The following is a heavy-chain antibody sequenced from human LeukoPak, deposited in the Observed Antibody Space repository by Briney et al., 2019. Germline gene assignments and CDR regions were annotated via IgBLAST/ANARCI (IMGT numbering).Heavy chain of an antibody. V-gene: IGHV1-18*01. CDR3: ALLGGPIDYYYGMDV. D-gene: IGHD3-16*01. CDR2: ISAYNGNT. Sequence: ASVKVSCKASGYTFTSYGISWVRQAPGQGLEWMGWISAYNGNTNYAQKLQGRVTMTTDTSTSTAYMELRSLRSDDTAVYYCALLGGPIDYYYGMDVWDQGTTVTVSS. J-gene: IGHJ6*02. CDR1: GYTFTSYG.